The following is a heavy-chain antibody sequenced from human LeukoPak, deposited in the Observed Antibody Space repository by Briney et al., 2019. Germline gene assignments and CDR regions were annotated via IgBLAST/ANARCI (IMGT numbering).Heavy chain of an antibody. J-gene: IGHJ6*02. V-gene: IGHV1-18*01. D-gene: IGHD2-15*01. CDR1: GYTFTSYG. Sequence: ASVKVSCKASGYTFTSYGISWVRQAPGQGLEWMGWISAYNGNTNYAQKLQGRVTMTTDTSTSTAYMELRSLRSDDTAVYYCARERDIVVVVAGPGNYYYYGMDVWGQGTTVTVSS. CDR3: ARERDIVVVVAGPGNYYYYGMDV. CDR2: ISAYNGNT.